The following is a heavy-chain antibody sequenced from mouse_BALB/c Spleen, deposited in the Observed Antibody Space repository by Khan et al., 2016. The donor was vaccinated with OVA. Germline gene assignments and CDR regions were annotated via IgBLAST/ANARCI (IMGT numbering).Heavy chain of an antibody. V-gene: IGHV5-17*02. CDR3: ATSYYYGYYFDY. CDR2: ISGDSTTI. J-gene: IGHJ2*01. CDR1: GFTFSSYG. Sequence: DVMLVESGGGLVQPGGSRKLSCAASGFTFSSYGMHWVRQAPEKGLEWVAYISGDSTTIYYADTVKGRFTISRDNPTNTLFLQMTSLMSEDTAMYYCATSYYYGYYFDYWGPGTTLTGSS. D-gene: IGHD1-1*01.